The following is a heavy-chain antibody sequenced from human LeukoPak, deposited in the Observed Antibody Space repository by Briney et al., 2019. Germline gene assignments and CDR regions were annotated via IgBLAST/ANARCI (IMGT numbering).Heavy chain of an antibody. CDR2: IYYSGST. D-gene: IGHD3-22*01. Sequence: PSETLSLTRTVSGGSISSYYWSWIRQPPGKGLEWIGYIYYSGSTNYNPSLKSRVTISVDTSKNQFSLKLSSVTAADTAVYYCARGMSPYYYDTSGYYDRGAFDMWGQGTMVTVSS. J-gene: IGHJ3*02. CDR1: GGSISSYY. V-gene: IGHV4-59*01. CDR3: ARGMSPYYYDTSGYYDRGAFDM.